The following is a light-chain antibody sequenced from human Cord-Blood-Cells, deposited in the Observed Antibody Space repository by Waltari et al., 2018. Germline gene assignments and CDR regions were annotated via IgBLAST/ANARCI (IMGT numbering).Light chain of an antibody. Sequence: QSALTQPASVSGSPGQSITISCTGTSSDVGGYNYVSWYQQHPGKAPKLMIYEVSNRPSGVSNRFSGSKSGNTASLTISGLQAEDEADYDCSSYTSSSTWVVGGGTKLTVL. J-gene: IGLJ3*02. CDR2: EVS. CDR1: SSDVGGYNY. V-gene: IGLV2-14*01. CDR3: SSYTSSSTWV.